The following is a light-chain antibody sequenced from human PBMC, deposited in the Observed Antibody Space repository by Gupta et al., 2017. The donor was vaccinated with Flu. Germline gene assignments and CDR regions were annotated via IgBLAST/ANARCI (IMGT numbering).Light chain of an antibody. CDR2: SND. J-gene: IGLJ1*01. CDR3: AAWDASLNVYV. CDR1: SSNIGSNT. Sequence: QSVLTQPPSASGTPGQRVTISCFGSSSNIGSNTVNWYQQLPGTAPKLLIFSNDQRPSGVPDRCSGSKSGTSASLAISGLQSEDEADYYCAAWDASLNVYVFGSGTKVTVL. V-gene: IGLV1-44*01.